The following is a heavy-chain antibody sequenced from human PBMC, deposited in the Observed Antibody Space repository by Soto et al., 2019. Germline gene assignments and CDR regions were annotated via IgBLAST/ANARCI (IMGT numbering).Heavy chain of an antibody. Sequence: EVQLVESGGGLVQPGGSLRLSCAASGFTFSSNWMSWVRQAPGKGLEWVANIKRDGSEIYYVDSVKGRFTISRDNAKNSLYLQMNSLRAEDTAVYYCAKDRVYSGYYYYGMDVWGQGTTVTVSS. V-gene: IGHV3-7*01. J-gene: IGHJ6*02. CDR1: GFTFSSNW. D-gene: IGHD4-4*01. CDR2: IKRDGSEI. CDR3: AKDRVYSGYYYYGMDV.